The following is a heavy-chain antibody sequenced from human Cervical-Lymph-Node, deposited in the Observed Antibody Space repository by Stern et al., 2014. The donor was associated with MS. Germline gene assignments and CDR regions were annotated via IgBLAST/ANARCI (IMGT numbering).Heavy chain of an antibody. CDR3: ARNRVWGGTDY. V-gene: IGHV1-3*01. D-gene: IGHD3-16*01. CDR2: INAGNGNT. CDR1: GYTFTSYA. J-gene: IGHJ4*02. Sequence: VQLGESGAEVKKPGASVKVSCKASGYTFTSYAMHWVRQAPGQRLEWTGWINAGNGNTKYSQKFQGRVTITRDTSASTAYMELSSLRSEDTAVYYCARNRVWGGTDYWGQGTLVTVSS.